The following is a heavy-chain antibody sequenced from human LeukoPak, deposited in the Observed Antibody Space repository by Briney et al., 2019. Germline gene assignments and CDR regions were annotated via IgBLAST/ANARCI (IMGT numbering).Heavy chain of an antibody. J-gene: IGHJ4*02. CDR2: INAGNGNT. Sequence: GASVKVSCKASGYTFTSYAMHWVRQAPGQRLEWMGWINAGNGNTKYSQEFQGRVTITRDTSASTAYMELRSLRSDDTAVYYCAREERDYYDSSGYRGIFDYWGQGTLVTVSS. D-gene: IGHD3-22*01. CDR3: AREERDYYDSSGYRGIFDY. V-gene: IGHV1-3*01. CDR1: GYTFTSYA.